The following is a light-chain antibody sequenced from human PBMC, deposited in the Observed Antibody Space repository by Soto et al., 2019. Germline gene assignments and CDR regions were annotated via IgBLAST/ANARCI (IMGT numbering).Light chain of an antibody. V-gene: IGKV1-27*01. CDR2: AAS. J-gene: IGKJ3*01. CDR1: QDISNY. Sequence: DIQMTQSPSSLSATVGDRVTITCRASQDISNYLAWHQQKPGKVLKLLIYAASTLQPGVPSRFSGSGSGTDFTLTISSLQPEDVATYYCQKYNGAPPETFGPGTKVAIK. CDR3: QKYNGAPPET.